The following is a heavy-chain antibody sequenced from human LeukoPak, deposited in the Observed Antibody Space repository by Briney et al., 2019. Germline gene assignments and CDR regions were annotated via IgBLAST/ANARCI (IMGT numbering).Heavy chain of an antibody. V-gene: IGHV4-61*02. CDR3: ARDLYYYDSSGYYLWGFDI. J-gene: IGHJ3*02. CDR1: GGSINSGSYY. CDR2: IYTSGST. D-gene: IGHD3-22*01. Sequence: SQTLSLTCTVSGGSINSGSYYWSWIRQPAGKGLEWIGRIYTSGSTNYNPSLKSQVTISVDTSKNQFSLKLSSVTAADTAVYYCARDLYYYDSSGYYLWGFDIWGQGTMVTVSS.